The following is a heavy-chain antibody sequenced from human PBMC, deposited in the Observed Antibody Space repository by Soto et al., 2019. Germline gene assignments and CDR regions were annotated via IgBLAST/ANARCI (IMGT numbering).Heavy chain of an antibody. CDR3: AIEGLRFLAYYGMDV. Sequence: PGGSLSLSCAASGFTFISYAMHLVRQAPGKGLEWVAVISYDGSNKYYADTVKGRFTISRDNSKNTLYLQMNSLRAEDTAVYYCAIEGLRFLAYYGMDVWGQGTTVTVSS. CDR1: GFTFISYA. D-gene: IGHD3-3*01. V-gene: IGHV3-30-3*01. CDR2: ISYDGSNK. J-gene: IGHJ6*02.